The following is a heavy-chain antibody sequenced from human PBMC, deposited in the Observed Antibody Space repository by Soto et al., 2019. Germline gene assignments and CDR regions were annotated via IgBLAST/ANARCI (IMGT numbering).Heavy chain of an antibody. CDR3: TRVWEAAAGIYDWFDP. J-gene: IGHJ5*02. D-gene: IGHD6-13*01. V-gene: IGHV1-69*02. CDR2: IIPILGIA. CDR1: GGTFSIYT. Sequence: GASVKVSCKASGGTFSIYTISWVRQAPGQGLEWMGRIIPILGIANYAQKFQGRVTITADKSTSTAYMELNSLKTEDTAVYYCTRVWEAAAGIYDWFDPWGQGTLVTVSS.